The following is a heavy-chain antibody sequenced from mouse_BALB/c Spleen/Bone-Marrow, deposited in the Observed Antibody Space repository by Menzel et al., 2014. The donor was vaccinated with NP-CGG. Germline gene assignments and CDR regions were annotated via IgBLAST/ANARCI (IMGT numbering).Heavy chain of an antibody. Sequence: SGTVLARPGASVKMSCKASGYSFTSYWMHWVKPRPGQGLEWIGAIYPGNSDTSYNQKFKGKAKLTAVTSASTAYMELSSLTNEDSAVYYCTRGAYYDYSYYAMDYWGQGTSVTVSS. CDR2: IYPGNSDT. J-gene: IGHJ4*01. V-gene: IGHV1-5*01. D-gene: IGHD2-4*01. CDR1: GYSFTSYW. CDR3: TRGAYYDYSYYAMDY.